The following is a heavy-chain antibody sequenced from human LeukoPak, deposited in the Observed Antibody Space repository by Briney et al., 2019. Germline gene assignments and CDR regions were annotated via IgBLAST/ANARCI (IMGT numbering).Heavy chain of an antibody. Sequence: GGSLRPSCVASGLSISTSWMSWVRQPPGKGLEWVSAISGSGGTTYYAYSVKGRFTISRDNSKNTLYLQMNILRAEDTAVYYCASLAAAGTVYWGQGTMVTVSS. V-gene: IGHV3-23*01. CDR1: GLSISTSW. CDR3: ASLAAAGTVY. D-gene: IGHD6-13*01. CDR2: ISGSGGTT. J-gene: IGHJ4*02.